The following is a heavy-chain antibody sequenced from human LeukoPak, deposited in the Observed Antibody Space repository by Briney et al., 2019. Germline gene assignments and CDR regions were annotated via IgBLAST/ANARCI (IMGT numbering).Heavy chain of an antibody. V-gene: IGHV3-7*01. CDR1: GFTFSSYW. J-gene: IGHJ4*02. CDR2: IKQDGSEQ. CDR3: ATDRYSSGWYDYFDY. Sequence: GGSLRLSCAASGFTFSSYWMSWVRQAPGKGLEWVANIKQDGSEQYYVDSVKGRFTTSRDNANHSLYLQMNSLRAEDTALYYCATDRYSSGWYDYFDYWGQGTLVTVSS. D-gene: IGHD6-19*01.